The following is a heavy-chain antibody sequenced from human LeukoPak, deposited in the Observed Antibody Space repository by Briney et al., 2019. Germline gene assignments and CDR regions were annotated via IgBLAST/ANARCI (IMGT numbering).Heavy chain of an antibody. J-gene: IGHJ4*02. D-gene: IGHD6-13*01. CDR3: ARHADSSSWYLGFDY. Sequence: PSETLSLTCTVSGGSISSYYWSWIRQPPGKGLEWIGYIYYSGSTNYNPSLKSRVTISVDTSKNQFSLKLSSVTAADTAVYYCARHADSSSWYLGFDYWGQGTLVTVCS. CDR2: IYYSGST. CDR1: GGSISSYY. V-gene: IGHV4-59*08.